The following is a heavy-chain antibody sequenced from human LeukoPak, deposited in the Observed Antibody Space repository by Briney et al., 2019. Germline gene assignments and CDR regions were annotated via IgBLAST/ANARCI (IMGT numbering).Heavy chain of an antibody. CDR1: GGSISSGSYY. CDR2: IYTSGST. Sequence: SETLSLTCTVSGGSISSGSYYWSWIRQPAGKGLEWIGRIYTSGSTNYNPSLKSRVTISVDTSKNQFSLKLSSVTAADTAVYYCARRYSSGWPFDYWGQGTLVTVSS. V-gene: IGHV4-61*02. CDR3: ARRYSSGWPFDY. J-gene: IGHJ4*02. D-gene: IGHD6-19*01.